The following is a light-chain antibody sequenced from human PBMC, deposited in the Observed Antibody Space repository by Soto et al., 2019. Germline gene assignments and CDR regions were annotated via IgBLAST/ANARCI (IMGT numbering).Light chain of an antibody. Sequence: EIVMPQSPATLSVSPGERATLSCRASQSVSSNLACYQQKRGQAPRLLIYAASTRATGIPARFSRSGSGTEFTLTISSLQSEDFAVYYCQQYKKWVTFGGGTKVEIK. V-gene: IGKV3-15*01. CDR2: AAS. CDR3: QQYKKWVT. CDR1: QSVSSN. J-gene: IGKJ4*01.